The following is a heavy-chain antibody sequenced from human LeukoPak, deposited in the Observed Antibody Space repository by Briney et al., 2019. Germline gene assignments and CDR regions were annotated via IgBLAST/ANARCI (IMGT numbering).Heavy chain of an antibody. Sequence: PGGSLRLSCAASGFAFKNYAMTWVRQAPGKGLQWVSNINDNGGQRHYADSVKGRFTISRDNSKNTLFLQMDSLRAEDMAVYYCAKTQWKVGATDYFDYWGHGILVTVS. J-gene: IGHJ4*01. CDR1: GFAFKNYA. CDR3: AKTQWKVGATDYFDY. V-gene: IGHV3-23*01. CDR2: INDNGGQR. D-gene: IGHD1-26*01.